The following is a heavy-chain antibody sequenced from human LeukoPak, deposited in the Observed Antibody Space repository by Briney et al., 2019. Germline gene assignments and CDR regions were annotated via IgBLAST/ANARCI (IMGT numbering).Heavy chain of an antibody. J-gene: IGHJ3*02. D-gene: IGHD3-22*01. Sequence: SVKVSCKASGGTFSSYAISRVRQAPGQGLEWMGGIIPIFGTANYAQKFQGRVTITADESTSTAYMELSSLRSEDTAVYYCAKSDRDSSGYYSLDAFDIWGQGTMVTVSS. CDR1: GGTFSSYA. CDR3: AKSDRDSSGYYSLDAFDI. V-gene: IGHV1-69*01. CDR2: IIPIFGTA.